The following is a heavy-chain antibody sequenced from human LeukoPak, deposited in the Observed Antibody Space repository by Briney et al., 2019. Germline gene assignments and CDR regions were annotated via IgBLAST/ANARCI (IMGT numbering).Heavy chain of an antibody. CDR1: GYSISSGYY. D-gene: IGHD3-22*01. V-gene: IGHV4-38-2*02. CDR3: ARPPISMIAGHYYYYMDV. CDR2: IYHSGST. J-gene: IGHJ6*03. Sequence: SETLSLTCTVSGYSISSGYYWGWIRQPPGKGLEWIGSIYHSGSTSYNPSLKSRVTISVDTSKNQFSLNLSSVTGADTAVYYCARPPISMIAGHYYYYMDVWGKGTTVTVSS.